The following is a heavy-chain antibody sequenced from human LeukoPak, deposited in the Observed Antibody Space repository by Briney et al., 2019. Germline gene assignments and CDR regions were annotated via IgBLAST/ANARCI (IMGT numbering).Heavy chain of an antibody. Sequence: GGSLRLSCAASGFAFSSYAMSWVRQAPGKGLEWVSAISGSGGSTYYADSVKGRFTISRDNSKNTLYLRMNSLRAEDTAVYYCAKGFPYSSSTGPNNWFDPWGQGTLVTVSS. D-gene: IGHD6-13*01. CDR2: ISGSGGST. CDR3: AKGFPYSSSTGPNNWFDP. V-gene: IGHV3-23*01. CDR1: GFAFSSYA. J-gene: IGHJ5*02.